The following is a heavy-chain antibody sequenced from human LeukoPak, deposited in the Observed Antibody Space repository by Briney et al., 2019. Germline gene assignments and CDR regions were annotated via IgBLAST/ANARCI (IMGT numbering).Heavy chain of an antibody. Sequence: PGGSLRLSCAASGFTLSSYGMHWVRQAPGKGLEWVAFIRHDGSNKYYADSVKGRFTISRDNAKNTLYLQMNSLRAEDTAVYHCARRSAAKDAFDIWGQGTMVTVSS. CDR2: IRHDGSNK. V-gene: IGHV3-33*08. J-gene: IGHJ3*02. D-gene: IGHD6-25*01. CDR1: GFTLSSYG. CDR3: ARRSAAKDAFDI.